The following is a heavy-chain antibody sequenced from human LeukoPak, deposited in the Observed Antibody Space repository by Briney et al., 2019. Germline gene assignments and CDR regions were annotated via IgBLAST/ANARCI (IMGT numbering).Heavy chain of an antibody. J-gene: IGHJ1*01. Sequence: KASETLSLTCAVYGGSFSGYYWSWIRQPPGKGLEWIGEINHSGSTNYNPSLKSRVTISVDTSKNQFSLKLSSVTAADTAVYYCARRYGYCSSTSCYGGYWFQHWGQGTLVTVSS. CDR2: INHSGST. D-gene: IGHD2-2*03. CDR3: ARRYGYCSSTSCYGGYWFQH. V-gene: IGHV4-34*01. CDR1: GGSFSGYY.